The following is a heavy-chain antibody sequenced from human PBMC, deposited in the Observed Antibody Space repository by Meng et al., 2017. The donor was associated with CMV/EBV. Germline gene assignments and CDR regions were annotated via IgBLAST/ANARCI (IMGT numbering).Heavy chain of an antibody. J-gene: IGHJ5*02. V-gene: IGHV4-34*01. D-gene: IGHD3-22*01. CDR3: ARGERNYDSSGYTTNWFDP. CDR1: SFSGYY. Sequence: SFSGYYWSWIRQPPGKGLEWIGEINHSGSTNYNPSLKSRVTISVDTSKNQFSVKLSSVTAADTAVYYCARGERNYDSSGYTTNWFDPWGQGTLVTVSS. CDR2: INHSGST.